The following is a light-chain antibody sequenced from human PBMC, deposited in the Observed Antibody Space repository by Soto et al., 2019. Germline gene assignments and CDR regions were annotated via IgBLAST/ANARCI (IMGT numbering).Light chain of an antibody. CDR2: DAS. V-gene: IGKV3-11*01. J-gene: IGKJ2*01. CDR3: QQRSNWPRT. Sequence: EIVLTQSPATLSLSPGERATLSCRASQSVSSYLAWYQQKPGQAPRLLIYDASNRATGIPARFSGSGSGTDFTLTTSSLEPEDFAVYYCQQRSNWPRTFGQGTELEIK. CDR1: QSVSSY.